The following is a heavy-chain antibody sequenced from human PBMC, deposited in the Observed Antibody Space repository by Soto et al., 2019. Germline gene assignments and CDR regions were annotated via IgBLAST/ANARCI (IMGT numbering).Heavy chain of an antibody. D-gene: IGHD3-9*01. J-gene: IGHJ4*02. Sequence: QVQLQQWGAGLLKPSETLSLTCAVYGGSFSGYYWSWIRQPPGKGLEWIGEINHSGSTNNNPSLKSRVTISVDTSKNQFSLKLSSVTAADTAVYYCARGGHLLRYFDWLLPFDYWGQGTLVTVSS. CDR1: GGSFSGYY. CDR2: INHSGST. V-gene: IGHV4-34*01. CDR3: ARGGHLLRYFDWLLPFDY.